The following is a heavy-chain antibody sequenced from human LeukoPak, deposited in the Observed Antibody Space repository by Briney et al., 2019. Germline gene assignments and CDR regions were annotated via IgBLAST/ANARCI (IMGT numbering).Heavy chain of an antibody. Sequence: SETLSLTCAVYGGSFSGYYWSWIRQPPGKGLGWIGEINHSGSTNYNPSLKSRVTISVDTSKNQFSLKLSSVTAADTAVYYCARGGPLPIDYWGQGTLVTVSS. CDR3: ARGGPLPIDY. J-gene: IGHJ4*02. CDR1: GGSFSGYY. CDR2: INHSGST. V-gene: IGHV4-34*01.